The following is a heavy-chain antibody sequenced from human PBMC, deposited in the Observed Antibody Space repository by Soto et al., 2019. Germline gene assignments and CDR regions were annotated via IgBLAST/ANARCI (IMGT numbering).Heavy chain of an antibody. CDR2: ISSSSSYI. D-gene: IGHD3-9*01. CDR1: GFTFSSYS. V-gene: IGHV3-21*01. Sequence: EVQLVKSGGGLVKPGGSLRLSCAASGFTFSSYSMNWVRQAPGKGLEWVSSISSSSSYIYYSDSVKGRFTISRDIPKNSLYLQMNSLRAEDTAVYYCARDYDILPGYFGGPEYFQHWGQGTLVTVSS. J-gene: IGHJ1*01. CDR3: ARDYDILPGYFGGPEYFQH.